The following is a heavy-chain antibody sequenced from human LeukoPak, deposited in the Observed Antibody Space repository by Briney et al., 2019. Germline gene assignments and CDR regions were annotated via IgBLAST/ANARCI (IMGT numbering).Heavy chain of an antibody. V-gene: IGHV3-21*01. Sequence: PGGSLRLSCAASGFTFSTYIMNWVRQAPGRGLEWVSFISSSSDYIYYTDSVKGRFTISRDNAENTLYLQMNSLRAEDTALYYCARDLNYNLDFWGQGTLVTVSS. CDR1: GFTFSTYI. J-gene: IGHJ4*02. D-gene: IGHD5-24*01. CDR3: ARDLNYNLDF. CDR2: ISSSSDYI.